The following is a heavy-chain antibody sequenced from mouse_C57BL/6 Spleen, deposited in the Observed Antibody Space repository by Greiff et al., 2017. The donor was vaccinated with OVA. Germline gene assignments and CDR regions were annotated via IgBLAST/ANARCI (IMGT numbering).Heavy chain of an antibody. CDR2: IYPRSGNT. CDR1: GYTFTSYG. D-gene: IGHD2-1*01. CDR3: ARAYGNSSYWYFDV. Sequence: QVQLQQSGAELARPGASVKLSCKASGYTFTSYGISWVKQRTGQGLEWIGEIYPRSGNTYYNEKFKGKATLTADKSSSTAYMELRSLTSEDSAVYFCARAYGNSSYWYFDVWGTGTTVTVSA. V-gene: IGHV1-81*01. J-gene: IGHJ1*03.